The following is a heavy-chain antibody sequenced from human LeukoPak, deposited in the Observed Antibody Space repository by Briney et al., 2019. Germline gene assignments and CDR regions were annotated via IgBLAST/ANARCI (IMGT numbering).Heavy chain of an antibody. D-gene: IGHD3-3*02. J-gene: IGHJ4*02. CDR2: ISYDGSNK. V-gene: IGHV3-30-3*01. CDR1: GFTFSSYA. Sequence: PGRSLRLSCAASGFTFSSYAMHWVRQAPGKGLEWVAVISYDGSNKYYADSVKGRFTISRDNSKNTLYLQMNSLRAEDTAVYYCANSRHLWYLDYWGQGTLVTVSS. CDR3: ANSRHLWYLDY.